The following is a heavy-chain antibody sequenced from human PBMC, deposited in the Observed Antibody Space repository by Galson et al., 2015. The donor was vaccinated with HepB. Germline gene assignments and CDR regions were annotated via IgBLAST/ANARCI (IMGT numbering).Heavy chain of an antibody. CDR2: ISGNGAST. Sequence: SLRLSCAASGFTFGSTAMTWVRQAPGKGLEWVSGISGNGASTFYADSVKGRFTISRANSKNTLSFQMSSLRTEDTAVYYCAKEAVGHYDFWSGYYRGGNWFDPWGQGTLVTVSS. D-gene: IGHD3-3*01. CDR3: AKEAVGHYDFWSGYYRGGNWFDP. CDR1: GFTFGSTA. J-gene: IGHJ5*02. V-gene: IGHV3-23*01.